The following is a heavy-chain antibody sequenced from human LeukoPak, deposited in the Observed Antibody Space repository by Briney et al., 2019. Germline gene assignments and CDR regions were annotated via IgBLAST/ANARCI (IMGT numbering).Heavy chain of an antibody. CDR3: MTWIHSRTGGK. V-gene: IGHV3-73*01. J-gene: IGHJ4*02. Sequence: GGSLRLSCAASGFTFSGSAMHWVRQASGKGLEWVGRIRSKANSYATAYAASVKGRFTISRDDSKNTAYLQVNSLKTEDTAVYYCMTWIHSRTGGKWGQGTLVTVSS. CDR1: GFTFSGSA. D-gene: IGHD5-18*01. CDR2: IRSKANSYAT.